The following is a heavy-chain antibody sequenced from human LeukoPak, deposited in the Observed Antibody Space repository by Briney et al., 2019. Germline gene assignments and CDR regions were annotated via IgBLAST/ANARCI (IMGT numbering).Heavy chain of an antibody. J-gene: IGHJ3*02. CDR3: ARDLYGSGSYYIPGAFDI. V-gene: IGHV4-31*01. CDR1: GGSISSGDYY. D-gene: IGHD3-10*01. CDR2: IYYSGST. Sequence: PSQTLSLTCTVSGGSISSGDYYWSWIRQPPGKGLEWIGYIYYSGSTYYNPSLKSLVTISVDTSKNQFSLKLSSVTAADTAVYYCARDLYGSGSYYIPGAFDIWGQGTMVTVSS.